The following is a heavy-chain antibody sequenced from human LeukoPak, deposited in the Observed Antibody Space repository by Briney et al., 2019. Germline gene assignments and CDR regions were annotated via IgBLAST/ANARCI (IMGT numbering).Heavy chain of an antibody. CDR1: GGSISSGGYY. Sequence: SQTLSLTCAVSGGSISSGGYYWSWIRQHPGKGLEWIGYIYYSGSTYYNPSLKSRVTISVDTSKNQYSLKLSSVTAADTAVYYCARESGLPARFDPWGQGTLVTVSS. J-gene: IGHJ5*02. CDR2: IYYSGST. CDR3: ARESGLPARFDP. D-gene: IGHD5-12*01. V-gene: IGHV4-31*11.